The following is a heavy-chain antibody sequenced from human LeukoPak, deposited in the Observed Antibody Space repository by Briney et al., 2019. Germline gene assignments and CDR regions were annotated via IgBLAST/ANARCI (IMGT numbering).Heavy chain of an antibody. J-gene: IGHJ4*02. V-gene: IGHV3-73*01. CDR3: MAAVDLGSGYWEVY. Sequence: PGGSLRLSCAASGFTFSTYAMSWVRQAPGKGLEWVGHIRSKANNYATEYAASVKGRFTISRDESKNTAYLQMNNLKTEDTAVYYCMAAVDLGSGYWEVYWGQGTLVTVSS. D-gene: IGHD3-22*01. CDR1: GFTFSTYA. CDR2: IRSKANNYAT.